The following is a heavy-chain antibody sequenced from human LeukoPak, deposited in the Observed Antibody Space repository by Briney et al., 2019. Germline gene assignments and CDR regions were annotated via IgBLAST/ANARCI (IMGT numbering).Heavy chain of an antibody. D-gene: IGHD3-22*01. CDR1: GGSISSGSYY. CDR2: IYYSGST. Sequence: SETLSLTCTVSGGSISSGSYYWSWIRQPAGKGLEWIGSIYYSGSTYYNPSLKSRVTISVDTSKNQFSLKLSSVTAADTAVYYCARRDSSGLFDIWGQGTMVTVSS. CDR3: ARRDSSGLFDI. V-gene: IGHV4-39*01. J-gene: IGHJ3*02.